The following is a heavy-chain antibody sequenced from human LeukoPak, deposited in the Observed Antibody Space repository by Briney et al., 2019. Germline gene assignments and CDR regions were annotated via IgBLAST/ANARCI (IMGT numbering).Heavy chain of an antibody. CDR1: GYSISSGHY. CDR3: ARDLTEDYYYYSMDV. Sequence: PSETLSLTCTVSGYSISSGHYWGWIRQPPGKGLEWIGSIYEGETTYYNPSLKTRLTISLDTSKNQFSLKLSSVTAADTAVYYCARDLTEDYYYYSMDVWGKGTTVTVSS. D-gene: IGHD1-14*01. CDR2: IYEGETT. V-gene: IGHV4-38-2*02. J-gene: IGHJ6*03.